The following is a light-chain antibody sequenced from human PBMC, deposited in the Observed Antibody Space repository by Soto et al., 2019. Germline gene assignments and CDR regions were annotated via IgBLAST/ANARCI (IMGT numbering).Light chain of an antibody. Sequence: EIVMTQSAATLSVSPGERATLSCRASQSVSSNLAWYQQTPGQAPRLLIYGASTRATGIPARFSGSGSGTEFTLTISSLQSEEFAGYYCQQYNNWPLPITFAQGTRLEIK. CDR3: QQYNNWPLPIT. CDR1: QSVSSN. J-gene: IGKJ5*01. V-gene: IGKV3-15*01. CDR2: GAS.